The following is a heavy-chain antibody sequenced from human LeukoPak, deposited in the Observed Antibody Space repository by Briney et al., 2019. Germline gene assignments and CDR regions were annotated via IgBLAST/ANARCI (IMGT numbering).Heavy chain of an antibody. D-gene: IGHD3-3*01. CDR1: GFTFSSYS. CDR2: ISSSSSYI. J-gene: IGHJ4*02. Sequence: GGSLRLSCAASGFTFSSYSMNWVRQAPGKGLEGVSSISSSSSYIYYADSVKGRFTISRDNAKNSLYLQMNSLRAEDTAVYYCARDGGGTYYDFWSGYPTFDYWGQGTLVTVSS. CDR3: ARDGGGTYYDFWSGYPTFDY. V-gene: IGHV3-21*01.